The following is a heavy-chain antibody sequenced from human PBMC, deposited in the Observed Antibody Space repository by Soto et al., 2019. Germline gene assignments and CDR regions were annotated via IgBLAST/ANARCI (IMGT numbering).Heavy chain of an antibody. Sequence: GGSLRLSCAASGFNFRAFGMNWVRQAPGKGLEWLSHINDKGRSIYYADSVKGRFTISRDNAENSLYLHMNSLRDEDTAVYYCARDYRWASDYWGQGALVTVSS. CDR2: INDKGRSI. J-gene: IGHJ4*02. CDR3: ARDYRWASDY. CDR1: GFNFRAFG. D-gene: IGHD2-8*02. V-gene: IGHV3-48*02.